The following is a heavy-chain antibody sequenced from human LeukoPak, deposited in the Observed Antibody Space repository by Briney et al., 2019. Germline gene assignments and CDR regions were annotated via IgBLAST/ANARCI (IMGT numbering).Heavy chain of an antibody. Sequence: AGRSLRLSCAASGFTFSSYSMHWVRQVPGKGLDWVTRISYDASEKYYADSVKGRFTISRDNSKNTLHLQMNSLRTEDTALYYCARDSGEGYFGSGSFDYWGQGILVIVSS. CDR3: ARDSGEGYFGSGSFDY. CDR1: GFTFSSYS. D-gene: IGHD3-10*01. CDR2: ISYDASEK. V-gene: IGHV3-30*04. J-gene: IGHJ4*02.